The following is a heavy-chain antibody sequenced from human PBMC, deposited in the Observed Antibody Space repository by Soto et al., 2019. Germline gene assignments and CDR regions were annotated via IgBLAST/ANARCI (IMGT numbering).Heavy chain of an antibody. CDR1: GFTFSSYA. D-gene: IGHD5-12*01. V-gene: IGHV3-30*04. CDR3: ARVFVEMATIYAFDI. Sequence: GGSLRLSCAASGFTFSSYAMHWVRQAPGKGLEWVAVISYDGSNKYYADSMKGRFTISRDNSKNTLYLQMNSLRAEDTAVYYCARVFVEMATIYAFDIWGQGTMVTVSS. J-gene: IGHJ3*02. CDR2: ISYDGSNK.